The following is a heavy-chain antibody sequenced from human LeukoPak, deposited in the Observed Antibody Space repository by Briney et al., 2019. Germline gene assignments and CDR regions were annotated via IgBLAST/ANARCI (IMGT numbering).Heavy chain of an antibody. J-gene: IGHJ4*02. D-gene: IGHD3-10*01. CDR2: IRFDGAYK. V-gene: IGHV3-30*02. Sequence: GGSLRLSCAASGFTFSTYGIHWVRQAPGKGLEWVAFIRFDGAYKHTANSVKGRFTISRDNAQNTVYLYMNTLRTEDTAVYYCAKSAVRDYASGVDYFDYWGQGTLVSVSS. CDR1: GFTFSTYG. CDR3: AKSAVRDYASGVDYFDY.